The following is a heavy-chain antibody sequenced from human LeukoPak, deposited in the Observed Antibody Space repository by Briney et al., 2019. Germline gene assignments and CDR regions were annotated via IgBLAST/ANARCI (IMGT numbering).Heavy chain of an antibody. CDR3: ARGGYYGSGNDFRFDP. CDR2: IYYSGST. CDR1: GGSISSYY. J-gene: IGHJ5*02. V-gene: IGHV4-59*01. Sequence: SETLSLTCTVSGGSISSYYWSWIRQPPGKGLEWIGDIYYSGSTNYNPSLKSRGTISVDTSRNQCSLKLRSVNAAATAVYYCARGGYYGSGNDFRFDPWGQGTLVTVSS. D-gene: IGHD3-10*01.